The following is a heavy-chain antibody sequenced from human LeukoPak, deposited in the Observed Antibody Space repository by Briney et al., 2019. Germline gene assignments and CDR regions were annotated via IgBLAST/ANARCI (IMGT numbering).Heavy chain of an antibody. Sequence: TGGSLRLSCAASGFTFNRDWMNWVRQAPGKGPEWVANINQDGSDIYYVDSVKGRFTISRDNAKNSLYLQMNSLRAEDTAVYYCARDSHYYYYMDVWGKGTTVTVSS. V-gene: IGHV3-7*01. CDR3: ARDSHYYYYMDV. J-gene: IGHJ6*03. CDR2: INQDGSDI. CDR1: GFTFNRDW.